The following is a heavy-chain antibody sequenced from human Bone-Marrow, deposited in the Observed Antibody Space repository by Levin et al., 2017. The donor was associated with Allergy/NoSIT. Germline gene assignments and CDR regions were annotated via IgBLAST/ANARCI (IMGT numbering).Heavy chain of an antibody. CDR2: ISYDGDFT. V-gene: IGHV3-30*18. D-gene: IGHD3-9*01. CDR1: GFSFRSYG. J-gene: IGHJ5*02. CDR3: AKSPTLTGYYEWFDP. Sequence: GGSLRLSCAASGFSFRSYGMHWVRQAPGKGLEWVGLISYDGDFTFYGDSVKGRFTISRDNSNNTLVLQMDSLSAEDTAIYYCAKSPTLTGYYEWFDPWGQGTLVTVSS.